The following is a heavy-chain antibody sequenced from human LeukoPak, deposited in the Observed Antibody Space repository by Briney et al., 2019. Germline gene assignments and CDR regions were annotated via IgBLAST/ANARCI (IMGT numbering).Heavy chain of an antibody. V-gene: IGHV4-4*07. CDR2: IYSSGST. Sequence: SETLSLTCTVSGGSISSYYWSWVRQPAGKGLEWIGRIYSSGSTNYNPSLKSRVTMSVDTSKNQFSLKMSSVTAADTAVYYCARVDSSSIIAYWGQGTLVTVSS. CDR1: GGSISSYY. CDR3: ARVDSSSIIAY. J-gene: IGHJ4*02. D-gene: IGHD6-13*01.